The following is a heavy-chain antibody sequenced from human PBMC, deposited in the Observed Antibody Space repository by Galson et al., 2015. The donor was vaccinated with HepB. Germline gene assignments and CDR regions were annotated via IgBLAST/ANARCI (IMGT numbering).Heavy chain of an antibody. CDR3: VKDGGYCSSTSCHIYFYGLDV. CDR2: IWYDGTNK. V-gene: IGHV3-33*06. CDR1: GFTFSSHG. J-gene: IGHJ6*02. Sequence: SLRLSCAASGFTFSSHGMHWVRQAPGKGLEWVAVIWYDGTNKNYADSVKGRFIISRDNSKNTLYLQTNSLRADDTAVYYCVKDGGYCSSTSCHIYFYGLDVWGQGTTVTVSS. D-gene: IGHD2-2*01.